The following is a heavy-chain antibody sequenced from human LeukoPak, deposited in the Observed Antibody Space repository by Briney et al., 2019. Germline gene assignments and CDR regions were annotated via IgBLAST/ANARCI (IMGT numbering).Heavy chain of an antibody. J-gene: IGHJ4*02. CDR3: TRAEGLGPGAHFDQ. CDR1: GFSFSRFY. V-gene: IGHV3-11*01. CDR2: IPTSGISV. Sequence: GGSLRLSCAASGFSFSRFYMSWVRQTPGKALEWISYIPTSGISVQYADSVRGRFTASRDDAMNSLHLQMDSLRVEDTAVYYCTRAEGLGPGAHFDQWGQGALVIVSS.